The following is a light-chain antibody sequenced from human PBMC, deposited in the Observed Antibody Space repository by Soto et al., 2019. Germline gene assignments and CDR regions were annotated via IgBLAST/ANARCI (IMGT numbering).Light chain of an antibody. CDR1: QSISSW. CDR2: AAS. V-gene: IGKV1-39*01. CDR3: QQSYHFPLT. J-gene: IGKJ1*01. Sequence: DIQMTQSPSTLSASVGDRVTITCRASQSISSWLAWYQQKPGKAPKVLINAASSLQSGVPSRFSGSASGTDFTLTINSLQPEDFATYYCQQSYHFPLTFGQGTKVDIK.